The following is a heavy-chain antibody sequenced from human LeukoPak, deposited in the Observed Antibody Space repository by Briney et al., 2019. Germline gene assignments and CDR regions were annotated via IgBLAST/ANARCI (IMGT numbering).Heavy chain of an antibody. D-gene: IGHD3-16*02. CDR1: GFTFSFYT. V-gene: IGHV3-21*01. Sequence: GGSLRLSCAASGFTFSFYTMNWVRQAPGKGLEWVSSITEDSSYIYYADSVKGRFTISRDNAKNSLSLQMNSLRAEDTAVYYCARHRTASDYWGQGTLVTVSS. CDR3: ARHRTASDY. J-gene: IGHJ4*02. CDR2: ITEDSSYI.